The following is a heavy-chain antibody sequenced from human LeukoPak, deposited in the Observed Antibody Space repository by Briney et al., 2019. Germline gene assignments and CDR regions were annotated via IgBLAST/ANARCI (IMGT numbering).Heavy chain of an antibody. V-gene: IGHV5-51*01. D-gene: IGHD1-26*01. CDR2: IYPGDSDT. Sequence: GESLKISCKASGYSFTNTFIGWVRQMPGKGLEWMGIIYPGDSDTRYSPSFQGQVTISADKSITTAYLQWSSLKASDTAMYYCARQGGSYYYFDYWGQGTLVTVST. CDR3: ARQGGSYYYFDY. CDR1: GYSFTNTF. J-gene: IGHJ4*02.